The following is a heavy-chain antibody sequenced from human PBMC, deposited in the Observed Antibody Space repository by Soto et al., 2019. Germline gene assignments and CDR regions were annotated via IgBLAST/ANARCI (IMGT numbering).Heavy chain of an antibody. Sequence: GGSLRLSCAASGFTFSSYAYMIWMRQAPGKRLEWVSFISGGSDYTNHADSVRGRFTISRDNDKSLLYLQMNSLRADDTAVYYCANIHYGSLTYWGQGALVTVSS. CDR2: ISGGSDYT. CDR1: GFTFSSYA. J-gene: IGHJ4*02. V-gene: IGHV3-11*06. CDR3: ANIHYGSLTY. D-gene: IGHD4-17*01.